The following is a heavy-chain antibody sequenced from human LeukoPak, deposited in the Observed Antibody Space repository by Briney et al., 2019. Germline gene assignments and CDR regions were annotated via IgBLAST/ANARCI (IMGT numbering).Heavy chain of an antibody. CDR2: ISVYNGNT. CDR3: ARALYSSSWYFDY. V-gene: IGHV1-18*01. CDR1: GYTFASYS. J-gene: IGHJ4*02. Sequence: ASVKVSCTASGYTFASYSITWVRQAPGQGLEWMGWISVYNGNTNYAQKLQGRVTMTTDTSTSTAYMELRSLRSDDTAMCYCARALYSSSWYFDYWGQGTLVTVSS. D-gene: IGHD6-13*01.